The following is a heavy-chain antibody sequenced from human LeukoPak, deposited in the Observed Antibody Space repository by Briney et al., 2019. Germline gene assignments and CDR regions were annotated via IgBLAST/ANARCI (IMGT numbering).Heavy chain of an antibody. CDR3: AELGITMIGGV. Sequence: GGSLRLSCAASGFTFNTYEMNWVRQAPGKGLEWVSLVSSSGSTIYYADSVKGRFTISRDNAKNSLYLQMNSLRAEDTAVYYCAELGITMIGGVWGKGTTVTISS. J-gene: IGHJ6*04. D-gene: IGHD3-10*02. CDR1: GFTFNTYE. V-gene: IGHV3-48*03. CDR2: VSSSGSTI.